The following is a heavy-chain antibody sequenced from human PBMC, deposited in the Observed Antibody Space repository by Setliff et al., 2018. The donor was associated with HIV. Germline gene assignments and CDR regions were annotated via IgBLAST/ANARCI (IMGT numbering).Heavy chain of an antibody. CDR3: ARVWHSSGYHYYGMDV. J-gene: IGHJ6*02. D-gene: IGHD6-25*01. CDR1: GGTFSSYG. V-gene: IGHV1-69*05. CDR2: IIPMFGTG. Sequence: SVKVSCKTSGGTFSSYGISWVRQAPGQGLEWMGGIIPMFGTGFYAQKFQGRVTITTDESRSTAYMELSSLSSEDTAVFYCARVWHSSGYHYYGMDVWGQGTTVTVSS.